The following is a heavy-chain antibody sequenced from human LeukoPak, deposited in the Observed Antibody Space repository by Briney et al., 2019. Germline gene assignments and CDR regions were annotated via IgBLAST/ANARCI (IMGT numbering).Heavy chain of an antibody. CDR2: ISAYNGNT. CDR1: GYTFTSYG. Sequence: GASVKVSCKASGYTFTSYGISWVRQAPGQGLEWMGWISAYNGNTNYAQKLQGRVTMPTDTSTSTAYMELRSLRSDDTAVYYCARGYYDSSGYYYVREYYFDYWGQGTLVTVSS. CDR3: ARGYYDSSGYYYVREYYFDY. V-gene: IGHV1-18*01. J-gene: IGHJ4*02. D-gene: IGHD3-22*01.